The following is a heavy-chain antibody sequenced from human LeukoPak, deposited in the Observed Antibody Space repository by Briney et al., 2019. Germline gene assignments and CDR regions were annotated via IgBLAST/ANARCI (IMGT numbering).Heavy chain of an antibody. J-gene: IGHJ6*02. CDR3: ARAALDYGGFGSVGIRRGLYYYYGMDV. V-gene: IGHV3-15*01. D-gene: IGHD4-23*01. CDR1: GFTFSNAW. CDR2: IKSKTDGGTT. Sequence: GGSLRLSCAASGFTFSNAWMSWVRQAPGKGLEWVGRIKSKTDGGTTDYAAPVKGRFTISRENAKNSLYLQMNSLRAGDTAVYYCARAALDYGGFGSVGIRRGLYYYYGMDVWGQGTTVTVSS.